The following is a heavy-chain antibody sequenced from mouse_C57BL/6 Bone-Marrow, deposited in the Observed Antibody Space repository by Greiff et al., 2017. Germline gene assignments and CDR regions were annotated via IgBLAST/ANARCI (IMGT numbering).Heavy chain of an antibody. CDR1: GYTFTDYY. Sequence: VQLQQSGPELVKPGASVKISCKASGYTFTDYYINWVKQRPGQGLEWIGWIFPGSGSTYYNEKLKGKATPTVDKSSSTAYMLISSLTSEDAAVYFCAREDDGYSFAYWGQGTRVIVSA. CDR3: AREDDGYSFAY. D-gene: IGHD2-3*01. V-gene: IGHV1-75*01. J-gene: IGHJ3*01. CDR2: IFPGSGST.